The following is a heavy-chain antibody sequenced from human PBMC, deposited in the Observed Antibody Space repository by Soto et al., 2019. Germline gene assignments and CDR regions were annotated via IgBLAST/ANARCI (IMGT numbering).Heavy chain of an antibody. J-gene: IGHJ4*02. V-gene: IGHV3-53*01. Sequence: GGSLRLSCAASGFTVSSSYMSWVRQAPGKGLEWVSVIYSSGSTYSADSVKGRFTISRDNSKSTVYLQMNSLRAEDPAAYYCAILISPGHFFDFWGQGPPVTAS. CDR3: AILISPGHFFDF. CDR1: GFTVSSSY. CDR2: IYSSGST.